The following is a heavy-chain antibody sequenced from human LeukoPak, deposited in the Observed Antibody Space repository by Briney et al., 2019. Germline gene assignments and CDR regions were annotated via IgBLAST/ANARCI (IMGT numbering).Heavy chain of an antibody. CDR1: GFTFSEHY. CDR2: IKQDGSEK. D-gene: IGHD6-19*01. Sequence: HPGGSLRLSCAGSGFTFSEHYMSWIRQAPGKGLEWVANIKQDGSEKYYVDSLKGRFTISRDNAKNLLYLQMNSLTAEDTAIYYCARSLRVAVAASYWGQGTLVTVSS. J-gene: IGHJ4*02. V-gene: IGHV3-7*01. CDR3: ARSLRVAVAASY.